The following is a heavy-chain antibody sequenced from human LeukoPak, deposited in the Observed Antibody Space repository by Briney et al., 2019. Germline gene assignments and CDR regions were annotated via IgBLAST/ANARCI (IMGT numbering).Heavy chain of an antibody. CDR1: GFTFTNGW. J-gene: IGHJ6*02. D-gene: IGHD2-2*01. V-gene: IGHV3-15*07. CDR2: IKSKTDGGTT. Sequence: GGSLRLSCAASGFTFTNGWMNWVRQAPGKGLEWVGRIKSKTDGGTTDYAAPVKGRFTISRDDSKNTLDLQMNSPKTEDTAVYYCTTVASIVVVPAASYYYYYGMDVWGQGTTVTVSS. CDR3: TTVASIVVVPAASYYYYYGMDV.